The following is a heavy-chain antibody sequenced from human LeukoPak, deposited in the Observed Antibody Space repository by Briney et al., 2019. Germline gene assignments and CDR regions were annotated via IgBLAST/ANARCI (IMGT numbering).Heavy chain of an antibody. CDR1: GGSMSSYY. Sequence: SETLSLTCTVSGGSMSSYYWSWIRQPPGKGLEWIGYIYYSGSTKYNPSLKGRVTISVDTSKNQFSLKLSSVTAADTAVYYCATSRGYGGYGLDVWGQGTTVAVS. CDR2: IYYSGST. J-gene: IGHJ6*02. CDR3: ATSRGYGGYGLDV. V-gene: IGHV4-59*08. D-gene: IGHD4-23*01.